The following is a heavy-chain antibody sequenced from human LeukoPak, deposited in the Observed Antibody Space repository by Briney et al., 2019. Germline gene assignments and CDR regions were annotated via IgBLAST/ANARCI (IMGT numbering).Heavy chain of an antibody. CDR1: GGSISSSGYY. Sequence: SETLSLTCTVSGGSISSSGYYWGWIRPPPGKGLEWIGSVYDSGSTCYNPALKSRVTISVDTSKNQFSLKLSSVPAAHTAVYYCAREPLMITFGGVLAPENYFDYWGQGTLVTVSS. D-gene: IGHD3-16*02. J-gene: IGHJ4*02. V-gene: IGHV4-39*02. CDR3: AREPLMITFGGVLAPENYFDY. CDR2: VYDSGST.